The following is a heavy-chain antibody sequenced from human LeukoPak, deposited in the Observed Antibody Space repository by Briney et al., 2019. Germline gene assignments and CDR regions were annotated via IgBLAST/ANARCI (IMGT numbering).Heavy chain of an antibody. CDR3: ARGRNGLIWFGELER. J-gene: IGHJ4*02. D-gene: IGHD3-10*01. CDR2: IIPIFGTA. Sequence: ASVKVSCKASGGTFSNYVISWVRQAPGQGLEYMGGIIPIFGTANYAQKFQGRVTITADEPKSTAYMEMSSLRSEDTAVYYCARGRNGLIWFGELERWGQGTLVTVSS. V-gene: IGHV1-69*13. CDR1: GGTFSNYV.